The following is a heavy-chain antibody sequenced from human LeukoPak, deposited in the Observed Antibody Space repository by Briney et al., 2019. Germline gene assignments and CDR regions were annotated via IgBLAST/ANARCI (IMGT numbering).Heavy chain of an antibody. J-gene: IGHJ3*02. V-gene: IGHV4-59*01. CDR2: ISYSGTT. CDR3: ARKILYYYDSTDPDAFDI. D-gene: IGHD3-22*01. Sequence: SETLSLTCTVSGGSISNYFWNWIRPPPGKGLEWIGYISYSGTTNLNPSLKSRVTISLDTSKNQFSLKLSSVTAADTAVYYCARKILYYYDSTDPDAFDIWGQGTMVTVSS. CDR1: GGSISNYF.